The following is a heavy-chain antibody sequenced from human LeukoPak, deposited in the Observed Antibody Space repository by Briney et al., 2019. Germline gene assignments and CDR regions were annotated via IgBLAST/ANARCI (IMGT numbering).Heavy chain of an antibody. CDR1: GFIFSTYW. V-gene: IGHV3-7*03. CDR2: IKEDGSES. J-gene: IGHJ5*02. Sequence: GGSLRLSCAASGFIFSTYWMSWVRQAPGKELEWVANIKEDGSESHYVDSVKGRFTISRDNAKNSLYLQMNSLRAEDTAIYYCTIDKGPPNHYDSRGPSDHWGQGTVVTVSS. D-gene: IGHD3-22*01. CDR3: TIDKGPPNHYDSRGPSDH.